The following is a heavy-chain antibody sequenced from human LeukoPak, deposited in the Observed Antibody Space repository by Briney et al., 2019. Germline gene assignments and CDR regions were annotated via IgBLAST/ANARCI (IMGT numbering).Heavy chain of an antibody. CDR3: ARNTAPGYGLDV. CDR2: IHPNSGAT. Sequence: GASVTVSFKASGYTFTVYYIHWVRQAPGQGFEWMGWIHPNSGATDYAQNFQGRVTMTRDTAISTAYMDLSRLRSDDTAVYYCARNTAPGYGLDVWGQGTPVTVSS. V-gene: IGHV1-2*02. D-gene: IGHD5-18*01. CDR1: GYTFTVYY. J-gene: IGHJ6*02.